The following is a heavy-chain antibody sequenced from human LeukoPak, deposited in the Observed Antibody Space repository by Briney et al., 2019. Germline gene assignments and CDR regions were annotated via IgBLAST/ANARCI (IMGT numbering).Heavy chain of an antibody. J-gene: IGHJ4*02. CDR3: AKEEAVVLDY. V-gene: IGHV3-30*18. Sequence: GGSLRLSCAASGFTFSNYGMHWVRQAPGKGLEWVAVISYDGSNKYYADSVKGRFTISRDNSKNTLYLQMNSLRAEDTAVYYCAKEEAVVLDYWGQGTLVTVSS. D-gene: IGHD6-19*01. CDR2: ISYDGSNK. CDR1: GFTFSNYG.